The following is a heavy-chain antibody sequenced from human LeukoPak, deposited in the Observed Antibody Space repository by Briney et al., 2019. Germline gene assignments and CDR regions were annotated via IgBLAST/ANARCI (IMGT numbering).Heavy chain of an antibody. Sequence: GGSLRLSCAASGFTFSSHAMSWVRQAPGKGLQWVSVISGSAGNTYYADSVKGRFTISRDNSKNTLYLQMNSLRAEDTAVYYCARSDRIMGATATFDYWGQGTLVTVSS. CDR1: GFTFSSHA. CDR3: ARSDRIMGATATFDY. CDR2: ISGSAGNT. V-gene: IGHV3-23*01. J-gene: IGHJ4*02. D-gene: IGHD1-26*01.